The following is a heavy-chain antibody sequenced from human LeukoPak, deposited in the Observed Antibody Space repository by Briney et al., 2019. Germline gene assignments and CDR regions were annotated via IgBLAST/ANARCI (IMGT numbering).Heavy chain of an antibody. CDR3: ARDRGITIFGVVAYYYYMDV. V-gene: IGHV1-18*01. D-gene: IGHD3-3*01. J-gene: IGHJ6*03. Sequence: GASVKVSCKASGYTFTSYGISWVRQAPGQGLEWMGWISAYNGNTNYAQKLQDRVTMTTDTSTSTAYMELRSLRSDDTAVYYCARDRGITIFGVVAYYYYMDVWGKGTTVTVSS. CDR2: ISAYNGNT. CDR1: GYTFTSYG.